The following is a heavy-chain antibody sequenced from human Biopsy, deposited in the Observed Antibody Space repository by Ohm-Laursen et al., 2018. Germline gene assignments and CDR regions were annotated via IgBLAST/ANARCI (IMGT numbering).Heavy chain of an antibody. J-gene: IGHJ4*02. CDR2: INDDADRT. D-gene: IGHD6-13*01. Sequence: GSLRLSCAASGFTFTTRAMIWVRQAPGKGLEWVSAINDDADRTYYANSVKGRFTISRDNSKNTLYLQMNSLRVDDAAVYFCAKAPGSSWYSYDYWGQGALVTVSP. CDR1: GFTFTTRA. CDR3: AKAPGSSWYSYDY. V-gene: IGHV3-23*01.